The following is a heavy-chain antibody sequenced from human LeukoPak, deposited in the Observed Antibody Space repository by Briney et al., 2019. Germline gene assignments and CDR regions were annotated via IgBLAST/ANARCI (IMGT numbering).Heavy chain of an antibody. Sequence: GGSLRLSCAASGFTFSSYAMSWVRQAPGKGLEWVSYISGSGSTIYYADSVKGRFTISRDNAKNSLYQQMDSLRAEDTAVYYCARGIAVAGTRAFDIWGQGTMVTVSS. V-gene: IGHV3-48*04. CDR2: ISGSGSTI. CDR3: ARGIAVAGTRAFDI. CDR1: GFTFSSYA. J-gene: IGHJ3*02. D-gene: IGHD6-19*01.